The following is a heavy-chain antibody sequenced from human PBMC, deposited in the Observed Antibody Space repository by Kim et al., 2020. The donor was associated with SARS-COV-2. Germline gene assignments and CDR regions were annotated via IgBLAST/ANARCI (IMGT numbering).Heavy chain of an antibody. CDR1: GFTVSASY. V-gene: IGHV3-53*01. J-gene: IGHJ4*02. CDR3: AREGDYYFDD. Sequence: GGSLRLSCAASGFTVSASYLSWVRRAPGKGPEWVSILRRDGATHYADSVKGRFTISRDNSKNTLYLQLNSLRADDTAIYYCAREGDYYFDDWGQETLVTV. CDR2: LRRDGAT.